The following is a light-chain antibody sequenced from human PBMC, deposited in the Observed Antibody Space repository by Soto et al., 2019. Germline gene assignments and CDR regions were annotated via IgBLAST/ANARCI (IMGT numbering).Light chain of an antibody. Sequence: QSVLTQPSSHSASPGASVGLTYMLRSGFSVGDFCIRWYQQKPGNPPRYLLYYHSDSNKGQGSGVPSRFSGSNAALANAGLLRFSGLQPEDEADDYCYTWHSNTKTLWVFGAGTKLTVL. V-gene: IGLV5-52*01. CDR1: SGFSVGDFC. CDR3: YTWHSNTKTLWV. CDR2: YHSDSNK. J-gene: IGLJ2*01.